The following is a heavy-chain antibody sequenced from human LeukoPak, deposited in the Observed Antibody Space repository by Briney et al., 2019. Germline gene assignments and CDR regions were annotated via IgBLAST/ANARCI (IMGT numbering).Heavy chain of an antibody. CDR3: ARGWGSGAWLIDS. CDR2: ISSGTTTI. J-gene: IGHJ4*02. D-gene: IGHD3-16*01. V-gene: IGHV3-48*02. CDR1: GFTFSNYG. Sequence: PGGSLRLSCAASGFTFSNYGMNWVRQAPGKGLEWVSYISSGTTTIIYADSVKGRFTISRDNAKNSLYLQMNSLRDEDTAVYYCARGWGSGAWLIDSWGQGTLVSVSS.